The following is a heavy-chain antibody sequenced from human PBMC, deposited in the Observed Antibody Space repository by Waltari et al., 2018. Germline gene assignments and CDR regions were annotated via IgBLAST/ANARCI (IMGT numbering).Heavy chain of an antibody. D-gene: IGHD1-26*01. J-gene: IGHJ4*02. CDR1: GYTLTELS. Sequence: QVQLVQSGAEVKKPGASVKVSCKVSGYTLTELSMHWVRQAPGKGLEWMGGFYPEDGETIYAQKFQGRGTLTEDTSTDTAYMELSSLRSEDTAVYYCASWVSGATEYYFDYWGQGTLVTVSS. V-gene: IGHV1-24*01. CDR2: FYPEDGET. CDR3: ASWVSGATEYYFDY.